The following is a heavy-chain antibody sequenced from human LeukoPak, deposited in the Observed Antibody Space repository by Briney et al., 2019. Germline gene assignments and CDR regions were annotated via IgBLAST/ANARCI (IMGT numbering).Heavy chain of an antibody. CDR3: ARDGSGL. V-gene: IGHV4-39*07. Sequence: KPSETLSLTCTVSGGLISSGSYYWSWIRQTPGKGLEWIANIHHSGTTYYNPSLKSRVTISIDTSRNQFSLKLKFVAAADTAIYYCARDGSGLWGQGTLVTVSS. CDR1: GGLISSGSYY. D-gene: IGHD6-19*01. CDR2: IHHSGTT. J-gene: IGHJ4*02.